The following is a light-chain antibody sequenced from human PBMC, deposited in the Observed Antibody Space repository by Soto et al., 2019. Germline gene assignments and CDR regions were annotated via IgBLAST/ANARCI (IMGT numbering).Light chain of an antibody. V-gene: IGLV3-21*02. J-gene: IGLJ1*01. CDR2: DDM. CDR3: QVCERFSDHNFV. Sequence: SYELTQPPSVSVSPGQTASITCGGDNIGTKSVHWYPQRPGQAPVLVVYDDMKRPSGIPERFSGSNSVNTATLTISRVETGDEADYYCQVCERFSDHNFVFGDGTKVTVL. CDR1: NIGTKS.